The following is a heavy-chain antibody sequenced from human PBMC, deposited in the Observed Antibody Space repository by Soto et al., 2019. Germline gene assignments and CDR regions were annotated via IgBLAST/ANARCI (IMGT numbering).Heavy chain of an antibody. Sequence: SETLSLTCSVSGGSISNNNYYWDWIRQPPGNGLEWIGYIHYSGSTKSNPSLKSRVTISVDTSRNQVSLKLSSVTAADSAVYFCARARYQLLHPYYYGMDVWGQGTTVTVSS. V-gene: IGHV4-61*05. CDR2: IHYSGST. D-gene: IGHD2-2*01. CDR3: ARARYQLLHPYYYGMDV. J-gene: IGHJ6*02. CDR1: GGSISNNNYY.